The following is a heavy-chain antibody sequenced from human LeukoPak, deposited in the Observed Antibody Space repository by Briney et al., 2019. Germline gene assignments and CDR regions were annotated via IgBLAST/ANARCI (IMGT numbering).Heavy chain of an antibody. V-gene: IGHV4-59*01. J-gene: IGHJ4*02. Sequence: SETLSLTCTVSGGSISSYYWSWIRQPPGKGLEWIGYIYYSGSTNYKPSLKSRVTISVDTSKNQFSLKLSSVTAADTAVYYCAGGGYSYGYKDYWGQGTLVTVSS. CDR3: AGGGYSYGYKDY. CDR2: IYYSGST. D-gene: IGHD5-18*01. CDR1: GGSISSYY.